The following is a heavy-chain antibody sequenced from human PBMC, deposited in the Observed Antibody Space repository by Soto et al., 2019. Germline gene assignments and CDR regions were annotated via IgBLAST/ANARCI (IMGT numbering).Heavy chain of an antibody. V-gene: IGHV1-69*01. CDR3: ARDLRATRCMDV. Sequence: QVQLVQSGAEVKKPGSSVKVSCKASGGTFSSYAISWVRQAPGQGLEWLGGISPIFGTTHYAQKFQGRVTITAEESTSTAYMELSSLRSEDTAVYYWARDLRATRCMDVWGQGTTVTVSS. CDR2: ISPIFGTT. J-gene: IGHJ6*02. CDR1: GGTFSSYA.